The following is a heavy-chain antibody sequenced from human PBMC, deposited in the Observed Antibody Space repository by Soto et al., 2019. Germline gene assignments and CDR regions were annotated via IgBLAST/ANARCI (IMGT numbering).Heavy chain of an antibody. D-gene: IGHD1-1*01. CDR1: GFTFSNYG. V-gene: IGHV3-48*01. CDR2: ISSNSSTI. Sequence: EVQLVESGGGLVQPGGSLRLSCGASGFTFSNYGIKWVRQASGKGVEGVSHISSNSSTIYYAESVKGRFSISRDNAKNSLYLQMSSLRGEDTAVYYCATSFITTVGTTAWGQGTQVTVSS. CDR3: ATSFITTVGTTA. J-gene: IGHJ4*02.